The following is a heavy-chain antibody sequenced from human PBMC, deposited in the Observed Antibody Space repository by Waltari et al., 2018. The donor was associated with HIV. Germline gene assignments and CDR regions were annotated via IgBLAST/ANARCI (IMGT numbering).Heavy chain of an antibody. J-gene: IGHJ4*02. CDR3: ARDLTVTTTAFFDY. Sequence: EVQLVESGGGLVKPGGSLRLSCAASGFTFSGYSMNWVRQAPGKGLEWVSSISSGSTYVYYADSLRGRFTTSRDDAQNSLYLQMNSLKAEDTAVYYCARDLTVTTTAFFDYWGQGTLVTVSS. V-gene: IGHV3-21*02. D-gene: IGHD4-17*01. CDR1: GFTFSGYS. CDR2: ISSGSTYV.